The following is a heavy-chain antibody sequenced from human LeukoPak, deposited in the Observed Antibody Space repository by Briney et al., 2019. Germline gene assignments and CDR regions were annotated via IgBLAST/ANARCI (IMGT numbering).Heavy chain of an antibody. CDR1: GYTFISYG. CDR3: ARGYSSSWSPLFDY. CDR2: ISAYNGNT. V-gene: IGHV1-18*01. J-gene: IGHJ4*02. Sequence: ASVKVSCKASGYTFISYGISCVRQAPGQGLEWMGWISAYNGNTNYAQKLQGRVTMTTDTSTSTAYMELRSLRSDDPAVYYCARGYSSSWSPLFDYWGQGTLVTVSS. D-gene: IGHD6-13*01.